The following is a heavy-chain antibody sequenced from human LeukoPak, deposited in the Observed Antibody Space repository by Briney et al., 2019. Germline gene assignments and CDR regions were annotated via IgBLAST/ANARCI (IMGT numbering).Heavy chain of an antibody. CDR1: GYRFTSDW. Sequence: GESLKISCKGSGYRFTSDWIGWVRQMPGKGLEWMGIIYPGDSDTRYSPSFQGPVTISADKSVNTAYLQWSSLKASDTAMYYCARLSGRVVCSAGSCYIDSWGQGTLVTVSS. D-gene: IGHD2-15*01. J-gene: IGHJ4*02. V-gene: IGHV5-51*01. CDR3: ARLSGRVVCSAGSCYIDS. CDR2: IYPGDSDT.